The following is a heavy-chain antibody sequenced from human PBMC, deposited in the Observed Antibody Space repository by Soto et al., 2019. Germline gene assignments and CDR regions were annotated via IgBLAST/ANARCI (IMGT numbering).Heavy chain of an antibody. V-gene: IGHV1-69*12. CDR1: GGTFSSYA. D-gene: IGHD2-15*01. CDR2: IIPIFGTA. J-gene: IGHJ6*02. Sequence: QVQLVQSGAEVKKPGSSVKVSCKASGGTFSSYAISWVRQAPGQGLEWMGGIIPIFGTANYAQKFQGRVTITADESTSTAYMELSSLRSEDRAVYYCARGGGYCSGGSCGAYYYYGMDVWGQGTTVTVSS. CDR3: ARGGGYCSGGSCGAYYYYGMDV.